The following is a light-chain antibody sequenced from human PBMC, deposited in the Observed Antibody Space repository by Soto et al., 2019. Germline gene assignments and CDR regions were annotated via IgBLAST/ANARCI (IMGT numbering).Light chain of an antibody. Sequence: QSVLTQPPSASGTPGQRVTISCSGSTSNIASYSVNWYQQLPGAVPKLLIYSGDQRPSRVPDRFSGSKSGTSASLAISGLYSEDEADYYCAAWDDRLNAYVFGTGTKVTVL. CDR3: AAWDDRLNAYV. J-gene: IGLJ1*01. V-gene: IGLV1-44*01. CDR1: TSNIASYS. CDR2: SGD.